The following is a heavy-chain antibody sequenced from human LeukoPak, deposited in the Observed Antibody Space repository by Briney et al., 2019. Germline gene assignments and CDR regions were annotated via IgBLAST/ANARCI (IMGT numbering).Heavy chain of an antibody. Sequence: SETLSLTCTVSGGSVSSSSYYWGWIRQPPGKGLEWIGSIYYSGSTNYNPSLKSRVTISVDTSKNQFSLKLSSVTAADTAVYYCARRSLRRITIFGVVITPGSHWYFDLWGRGTLVTVSS. V-gene: IGHV4-39*07. J-gene: IGHJ2*01. D-gene: IGHD3-3*01. CDR3: ARRSLRRITIFGVVITPGSHWYFDL. CDR2: IYYSGST. CDR1: GGSVSSSSYY.